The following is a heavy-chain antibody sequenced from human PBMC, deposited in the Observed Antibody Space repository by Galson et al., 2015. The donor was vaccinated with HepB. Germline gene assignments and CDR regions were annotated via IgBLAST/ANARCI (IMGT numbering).Heavy chain of an antibody. Sequence: SLRLSCAASGFTFSDYYMSWIRQAPGKGLEWLACVSSNTIYTNYADSVKGRFTVSRDNVKNSISLQMNRLSVEDTAMYYCARVADSHYGDRTHFDSWGQGALVTVSS. CDR3: ARVADSHYGDRTHFDS. CDR1: GFTFSDYY. D-gene: IGHD4-17*01. J-gene: IGHJ4*02. V-gene: IGHV3-11*06. CDR2: VSSNTIYT.